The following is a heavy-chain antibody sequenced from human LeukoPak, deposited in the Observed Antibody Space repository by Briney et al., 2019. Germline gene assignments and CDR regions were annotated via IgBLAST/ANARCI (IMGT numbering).Heavy chain of an antibody. CDR2: MNPNSGNT. CDR1: GYTFTSYD. CDR3: ARGNSGSYLSHYYYMDV. Sequence: ASVKVSCKASGYTFTSYDINWVRQATGQGLEWMGWMNPNSGNTGYAQKFQGRVTITRNTSISTAYMELSSLRSEDTAVYYCARGNSGSYLSHYYYMDVWGKGTTVTVSS. D-gene: IGHD1-26*01. V-gene: IGHV1-8*03. J-gene: IGHJ6*03.